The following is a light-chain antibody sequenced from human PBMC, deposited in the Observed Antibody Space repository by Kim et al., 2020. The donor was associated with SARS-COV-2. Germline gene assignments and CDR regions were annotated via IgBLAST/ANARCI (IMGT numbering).Light chain of an antibody. CDR1: RLRRYY. J-gene: IGLJ2*01. CDR3: NSLDSSGDHVV. V-gene: IGLV3-19*01. CDR2: DKN. Sequence: ALGQTVRITCQGDRLRRYYASWYQQKPGQAPVLVIYDKNNRPSGIPDRFAGSSSGITASLTITGTQAEDEADYYCNSLDSSGDHVVFGGGTQLTVL.